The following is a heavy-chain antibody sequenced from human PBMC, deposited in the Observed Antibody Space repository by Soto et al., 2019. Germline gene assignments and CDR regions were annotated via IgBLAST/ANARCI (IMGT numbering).Heavy chain of an antibody. CDR2: LNPSAGST. Sequence: QVQLVQSGAEVKNPGASVKVSCKASGYTFTSYYVHWVRRAPGQGLEWMGILNPSAGSTIYAQKFLGRVTMTRDTSTSTVYMELSSLRSDDTALYYCARAERVGSGWPHEPFDIWGQGTMVTVSS. D-gene: IGHD6-19*01. CDR3: ARAERVGSGWPHEPFDI. CDR1: GYTFTSYY. J-gene: IGHJ3*02. V-gene: IGHV1-46*01.